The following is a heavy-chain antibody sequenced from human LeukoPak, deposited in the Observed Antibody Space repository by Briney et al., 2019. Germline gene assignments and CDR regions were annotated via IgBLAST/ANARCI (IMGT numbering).Heavy chain of an antibody. J-gene: IGHJ4*02. CDR2: IYITGST. CDR3: ARGRGYYQDY. V-gene: IGHV4-4*07. Sequence: PSETLSLTCTVSSGSFSSYHWNWIRQPAGKGLEWIGRIYITGSTNYNPSLKSRVTMSVDTSKNQFSLKLSSMTAADTAVYYCARGRGYYQDYWGQGTLVTVSS. CDR1: SGSFSSYH. D-gene: IGHD3-22*01.